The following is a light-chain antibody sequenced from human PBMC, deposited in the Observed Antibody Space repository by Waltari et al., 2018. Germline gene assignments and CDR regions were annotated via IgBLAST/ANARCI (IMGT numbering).Light chain of an antibody. CDR3: QQYSDWPPGT. CDR2: ATS. J-gene: IGKJ3*01. CDR1: QSISNT. V-gene: IGKV3-15*01. Sequence: EIVMTQSPATLSVSPGERATLSCRASQSISNTLAWYQQTPGQAPRLLDDATSARATGVPARFSGMGAGTEFTLTINSLQSEDFAVYYWQQYSDWPPGTCGPGTKVEIK.